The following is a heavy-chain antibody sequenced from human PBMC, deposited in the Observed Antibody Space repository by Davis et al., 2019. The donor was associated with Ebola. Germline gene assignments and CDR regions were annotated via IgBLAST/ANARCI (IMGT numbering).Heavy chain of an antibody. CDR2: ISGSGGST. Sequence: GESPKISCAASGFTFSSYAMSWVRQAPGKGLEWVSAISGSGGSTYYADSVKGRFTISRDNSKNTLYLQMNSLRAEDTAVYYCAKSASFRSQWLVDYWGQGTLVTVSS. J-gene: IGHJ4*02. D-gene: IGHD6-19*01. V-gene: IGHV3-23*01. CDR1: GFTFSSYA. CDR3: AKSASFRSQWLVDY.